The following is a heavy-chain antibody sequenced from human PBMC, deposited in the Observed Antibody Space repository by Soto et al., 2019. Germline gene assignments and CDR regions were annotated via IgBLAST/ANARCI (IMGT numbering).Heavy chain of an antibody. CDR1: GGSISTYY. D-gene: IGHD3-10*01. Sequence: SETLSLTCTVSGGSISTYYWTWIRQPPGKGLEWIGYINYRGNTNYNPSLKRRLTISIETSKNQFSLKLNSVTAADTAVYYCARGEESYVYFLNYWGPGTLVTVSS. V-gene: IGHV4-59*01. CDR3: ARGEESYVYFLNY. CDR2: INYRGNT. J-gene: IGHJ4*02.